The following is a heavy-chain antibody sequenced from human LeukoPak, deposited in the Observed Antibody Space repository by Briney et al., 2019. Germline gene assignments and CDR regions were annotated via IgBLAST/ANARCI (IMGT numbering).Heavy chain of an antibody. CDR3: ARDLRPYSSSWFAVFRNDAFDI. CDR2: TYYRSKWYN. CDR1: GDSVSSNSAA. V-gene: IGHV6-1*01. Sequence: SQTLSLTCAISGDSVSSNSAAWNWIRQSPSRGLEWLGRTYYRSKWYNDYAVSVKSRITINPDTSKNQFSLQLNSVTPEDTAVYYCARDLRPYSSSWFAVFRNDAFDIWGQGTMVTVSS. J-gene: IGHJ3*02. D-gene: IGHD6-13*01.